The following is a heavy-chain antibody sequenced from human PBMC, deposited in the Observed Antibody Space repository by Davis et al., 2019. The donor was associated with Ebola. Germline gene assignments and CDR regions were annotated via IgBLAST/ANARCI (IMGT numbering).Heavy chain of an antibody. CDR1: GGSFSGYY. J-gene: IGHJ6*02. CDR3: ARASHYYYGMDV. CDR2: ISSSCSTI. V-gene: IGHV3-11*01. Sequence: LSLTCAVYGGSFSGYYWSWIRQPPGKGLEWVSYISSSCSTIYYADSVKGRFTISRHNSKNTLYLQMNSLRAEDTAVYYCARASHYYYGMDVWGQGTTVTVSS.